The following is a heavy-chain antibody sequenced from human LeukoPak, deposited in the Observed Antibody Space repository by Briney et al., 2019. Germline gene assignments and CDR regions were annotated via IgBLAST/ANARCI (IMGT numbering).Heavy chain of an antibody. CDR3: ARSGPTKVPAAMDYYYYMDV. Sequence: GASVKVSCKASGYTFTSYGISWVRQAPGQGLEWMGWISAYNGNTNYAQKLQGRVTMTTDTSTSTAYMELRSLRSDDTAVYYCARSGPTKVPAAMDYYYYMDVWGNGTTVTVSS. D-gene: IGHD2-2*01. J-gene: IGHJ6*03. CDR1: GYTFTSYG. V-gene: IGHV1-18*01. CDR2: ISAYNGNT.